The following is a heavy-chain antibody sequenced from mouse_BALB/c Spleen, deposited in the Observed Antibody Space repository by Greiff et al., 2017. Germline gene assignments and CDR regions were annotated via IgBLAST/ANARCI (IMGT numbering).Heavy chain of an antibody. D-gene: IGHD2-14*01. CDR1: GYTFTDYN. CDR2: INPNNGGT. CDR3: ARDRYGYYYALDY. J-gene: IGHJ4*01. V-gene: IGHV1-18*01. Sequence: VQLQQSGPELVKPGASVKIPCKASGYTFTDYNMDWVKQSHGKSLEWIGDINPNNGGTIYNQKFKGKATLTVDKSSSTAYMELRSLTSEDTAVYYCARDRYGYYYALDYWGQGTSVTASS.